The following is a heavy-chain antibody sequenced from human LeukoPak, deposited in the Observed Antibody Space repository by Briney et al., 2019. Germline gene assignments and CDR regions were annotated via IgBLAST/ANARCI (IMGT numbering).Heavy chain of an antibody. CDR2: INWESGSI. J-gene: IGHJ4*02. V-gene: IGHV3-9*01. CDR1: GFTFDDYA. CDR3: AKDKGSGWSGIDY. Sequence: PGGSLRLSCAASGFTFDDYAMHWVRQTPGKGLEWVSGINWESGSIGYADSVKGRFTISRDNAKNSLYLQMNSLRPEDTAFYYCAKDKGSGWSGIDYWGQGTLVTVSS. D-gene: IGHD6-19*01.